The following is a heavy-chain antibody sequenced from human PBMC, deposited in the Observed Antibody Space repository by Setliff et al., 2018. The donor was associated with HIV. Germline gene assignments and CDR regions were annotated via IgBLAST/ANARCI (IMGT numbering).Heavy chain of an antibody. CDR2: ISPSGGST. D-gene: IGHD3-22*01. Sequence: PGGSLRLSCAASGFTFSSYAMSWVRQAPGKGLEWVSAISPSGGSTYYADSVRGRFTISRDNSKNTLYLQMNSLRAEDTALYYCARKYYYDSSGYYSFDYWGQGALVTVSS. CDR1: GFTFSSYA. J-gene: IGHJ4*02. CDR3: ARKYYYDSSGYYSFDY. V-gene: IGHV3-23*01.